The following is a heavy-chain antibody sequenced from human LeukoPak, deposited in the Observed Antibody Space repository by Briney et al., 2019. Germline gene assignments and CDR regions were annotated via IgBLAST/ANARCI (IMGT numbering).Heavy chain of an antibody. V-gene: IGHV4-39*07. CDR1: GGSISSSSYY. D-gene: IGHD6-6*01. Sequence: PSETLSLTCTVSGGSISSSSYYWGWIRQPPGKGLEWIGSIYYSGSTYYNPSLKSRVTISVDTSKNQFSLKLSSVTAADTAVYYCARLALRRNWFDPWGQGTLVTVSS. CDR2: IYYSGST. CDR3: ARLALRRNWFDP. J-gene: IGHJ5*02.